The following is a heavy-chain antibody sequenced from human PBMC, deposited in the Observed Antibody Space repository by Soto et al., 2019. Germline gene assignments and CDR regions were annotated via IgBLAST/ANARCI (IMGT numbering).Heavy chain of an antibody. CDR1: GFTFSSYA. CDR3: AKDWDIVVVPAGKVGY. Sequence: GGSLRLSCAASGFTFSSYAMNWVRQAPGKGLEWVSGISGSGGSTYYADSVKGRFTISRDNSKNTLYLQMNSLRAEDTAVYYCAKDWDIVVVPAGKVGYWGQGTLVTVSS. CDR2: ISGSGGST. J-gene: IGHJ4*02. D-gene: IGHD2-2*01. V-gene: IGHV3-23*01.